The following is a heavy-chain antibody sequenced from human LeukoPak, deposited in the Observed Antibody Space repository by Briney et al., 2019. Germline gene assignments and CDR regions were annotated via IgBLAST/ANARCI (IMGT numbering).Heavy chain of an antibody. V-gene: IGHV3-30*02. CDR2: IRNDGSII. D-gene: IGHD3-10*01. CDR1: GFTFSSYG. CDR3: AKDRAGVGDY. Sequence: GGSLRLSCAASGFTFSSYGMHWIRQAPGKGLEWVAFIRNDGSIIYNADSVKGRFTISRDNSKNTLYLQMNSLRADDTAVYYCAKDRAGVGDYWGQGTLVTVSS. J-gene: IGHJ4*02.